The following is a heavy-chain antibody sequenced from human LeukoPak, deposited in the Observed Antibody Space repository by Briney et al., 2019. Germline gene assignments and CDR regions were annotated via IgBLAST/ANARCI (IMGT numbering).Heavy chain of an antibody. CDR3: ARGYCSGGSCYPGGRYFDY. D-gene: IGHD2-15*01. CDR1: GGTLSSYA. J-gene: IGHJ4*02. CDR2: IIPILGIA. V-gene: IGHV1-69*04. Sequence: TVKVSCKASGGTLSSYAISWVRQAPGQGLEWMGRIIPILGIANYAQKFQGRVTITADKSTSTAYMELSSLRSEDTAVYYCARGYCSGGSCYPGGRYFDYWGQGTLVTVSS.